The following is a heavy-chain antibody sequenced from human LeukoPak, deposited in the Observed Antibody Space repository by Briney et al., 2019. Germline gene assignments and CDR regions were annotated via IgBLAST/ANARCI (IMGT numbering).Heavy chain of an antibody. D-gene: IGHD2-15*01. J-gene: IGHJ4*02. V-gene: IGHV1-18*01. Sequence: GASVKVSCKASGYTFTSYGISWVRQAPGRGLEWMGWISAYNGNTNYAQKLQGRVTMTTDTSTSTAYMELRSLRSDDTAVYYCARGGVLGYCSGGSCYSYYFDYWGQGTLVTVSS. CDR3: ARGGVLGYCSGGSCYSYYFDY. CDR2: ISAYNGNT. CDR1: GYTFTSYG.